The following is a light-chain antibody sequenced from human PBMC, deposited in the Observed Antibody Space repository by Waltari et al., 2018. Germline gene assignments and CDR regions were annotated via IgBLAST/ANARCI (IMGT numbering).Light chain of an antibody. Sequence: DIVMTQSPLSLPVTPGEPASISCRSSQSLLHRNGYNYLDWYLQKPGQSPQLLIYLNSKRASGVPDRFSGSGSGTDFTLKISRVEAEDVGVYYCMQALQSPLTFGGGTKVEIK. J-gene: IGKJ4*01. CDR3: MQALQSPLT. CDR1: QSLLHRNGYNY. CDR2: LNS. V-gene: IGKV2-28*01.